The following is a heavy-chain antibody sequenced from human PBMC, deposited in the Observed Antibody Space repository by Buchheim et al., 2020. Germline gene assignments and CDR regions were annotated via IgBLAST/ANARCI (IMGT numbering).Heavy chain of an antibody. D-gene: IGHD3-10*01. V-gene: IGHV4-59*01. CDR2: VHETGTT. CDR3: ARQVGSAVHYYGMDV. J-gene: IGHJ6*02. CDR1: GGTTGAYH. Sequence: QVRLQPSGPGLLKPSETLALTCSVSGGTTGAYHWSWIRQPPGKGLEWIACVHETGTTNYSPSVKSRATVSLDTSNNHFSLHLKSVVAADTAVYYCARQVGSAVHYYGMDVWGPGTT.